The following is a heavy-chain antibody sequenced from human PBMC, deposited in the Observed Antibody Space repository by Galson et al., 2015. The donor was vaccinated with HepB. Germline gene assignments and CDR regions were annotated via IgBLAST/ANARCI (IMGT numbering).Heavy chain of an antibody. J-gene: IGHJ4*02. Sequence: SVKVSCKASGNPLTMYTMHWVRQAPGQGLEWMGGIVPITGITHYAQKFQGRLTITADKSTSTGYMELSSLRSEDTAVYYCARPRWEGLGDYYFDYWGQGTLVTVSS. CDR3: ARPRWEGLGDYYFDY. V-gene: IGHV1-69*10. CDR2: IVPITGIT. D-gene: IGHD3-10*01. CDR1: GNPLTMYT.